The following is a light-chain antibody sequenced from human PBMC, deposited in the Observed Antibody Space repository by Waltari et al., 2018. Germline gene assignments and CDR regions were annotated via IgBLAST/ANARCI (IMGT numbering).Light chain of an antibody. CDR1: SGHSEYA. CDR3: QTWGPGIRV. V-gene: IGLV4-69*01. Sequence: LPQSPSASASLEASVTLTCALSSGHSEYAIVWHKQQPQKGPRFLLKVKSDGSYTKEDGIPDRFSGSSSGAERYLTISSLQSEDEADYYCQTWGPGIRVFGGGTKLTVL. J-gene: IGLJ2*01. CDR2: VKSDGSY.